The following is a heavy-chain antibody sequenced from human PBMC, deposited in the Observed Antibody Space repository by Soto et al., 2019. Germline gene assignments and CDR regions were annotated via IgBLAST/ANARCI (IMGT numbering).Heavy chain of an antibody. J-gene: IGHJ6*02. CDR2: ITGSSDYT. CDR3: AREYYYGMDV. V-gene: IGHV3-11*05. CDR1: GFTFSDYY. Sequence: QVQLVESGGGLVRPGGSLRLSCAASGFTFSDYYMTWIRQAPGKGLEWVSYITGSSDYTNYADSVKGRFTISRDNVKNSLYLQMNSLRAEDPAVYYCAREYYYGMDVWGQGTTVTVSS.